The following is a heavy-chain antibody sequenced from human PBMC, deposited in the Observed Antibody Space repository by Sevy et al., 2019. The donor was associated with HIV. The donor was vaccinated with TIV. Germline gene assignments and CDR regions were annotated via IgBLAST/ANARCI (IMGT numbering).Heavy chain of an antibody. J-gene: IGHJ6*03. CDR3: AKDRVVTTAAYYYYYMDV. D-gene: IGHD4-4*01. CDR1: GFTFDDYA. V-gene: IGHV3-9*01. CDR2: ISWNSGSI. Sequence: GGSPRLSCAASGFTFDDYAMHWVRQAPGKGLEWVSGISWNSGSIGYADSVKGRFTISRDNAKNSLYLQMNTLRAEDTALYYCAKDRVVTTAAYYYYYMDVWGKWTTVTVSS.